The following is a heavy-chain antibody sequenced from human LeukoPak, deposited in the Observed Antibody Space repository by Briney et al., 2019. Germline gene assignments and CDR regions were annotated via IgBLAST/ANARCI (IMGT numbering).Heavy chain of an antibody. CDR3: ARAGVVVPAARFDP. CDR1: GGSFSGYY. CDR2: INHSGST. J-gene: IGHJ5*02. Sequence: SETLSLTCAVYGGSFSGYYWSWIRQPPGKVLEWIGEINHSGSTNYNPSLKSRVTISVDTSRNQFSLKLSSVTAADTAVYYCARAGVVVPAARFDPWGQGTLVTVSS. D-gene: IGHD2-2*01. V-gene: IGHV4-34*01.